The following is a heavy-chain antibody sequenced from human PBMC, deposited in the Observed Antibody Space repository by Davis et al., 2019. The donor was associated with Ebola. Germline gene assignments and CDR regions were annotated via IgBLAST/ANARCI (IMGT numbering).Heavy chain of an antibody. V-gene: IGHV1-8*01. CDR1: GYTFTSYD. D-gene: IGHD4-17*01. CDR2: MNPNSGNT. CDR3: ARDYGDYAFDY. Sequence: ASVTVSCKASGYTFTSYDINWVRQATGQGLEWMGWMNPNSGNTGHVQKFQGRVTMTRNTSISTAYMELSSLRSEDTAVYYCARDYGDYAFDYWGQGTLVTVSS. J-gene: IGHJ4*02.